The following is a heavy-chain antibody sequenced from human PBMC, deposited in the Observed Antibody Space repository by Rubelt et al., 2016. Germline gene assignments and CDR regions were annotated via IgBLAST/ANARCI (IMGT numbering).Heavy chain of an antibody. J-gene: IGHJ3*02. V-gene: IGHV4-39*07. CDR1: GGSISSSSYY. CDR3: ARGRPTRIKNAFDI. Sequence: QLQLQESGPGLVKPSETLSLTCTVSGGSISSSSYYWGWIRQPPGKGLEWIGSIYYSGSTYYNPSLKRRVTISVDTSKNQFSRKLSSVTAADTAVYYCARGRPTRIKNAFDIWGQGTMVTVSS. CDR2: IYYSGST. D-gene: IGHD2-15*01.